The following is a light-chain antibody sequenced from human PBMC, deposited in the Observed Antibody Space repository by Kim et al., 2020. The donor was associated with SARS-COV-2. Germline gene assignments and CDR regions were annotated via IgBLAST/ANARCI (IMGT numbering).Light chain of an antibody. CDR2: VSS. CDR3: QQRINWPLT. Sequence: PGERATRSCRARQSIATYLAWYQQRLGHSPGLLIYVSSNMATGTPASISGSGSVTYFTLTISSLEPADFAVYYCQQRINWPLTFGRWTNVDI. J-gene: IGKJ3*01. V-gene: IGKV3-11*01. CDR1: QSIATY.